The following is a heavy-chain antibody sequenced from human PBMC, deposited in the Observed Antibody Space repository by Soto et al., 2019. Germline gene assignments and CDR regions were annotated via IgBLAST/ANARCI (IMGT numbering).Heavy chain of an antibody. V-gene: IGHV5-10-1*01. CDR2: IDARDSYT. Sequence: GESLKISCKGSGYSFTSYWIGWVRQMPGRGLEWMGRIDARDSYTTYSPSFQGHVTLSVDKTISTAYLQWSSLKATDTAMYYCARGSSGWYTGLDLWGPGTLVTVSS. CDR1: GYSFTSYW. J-gene: IGHJ5*02. D-gene: IGHD6-19*01. CDR3: ARGSSGWYTGLDL.